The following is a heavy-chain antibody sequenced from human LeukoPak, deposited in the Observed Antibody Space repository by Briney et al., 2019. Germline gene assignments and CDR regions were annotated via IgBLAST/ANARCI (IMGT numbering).Heavy chain of an antibody. CDR1: GFTFSSYA. CDR2: ISGSGGST. D-gene: IGHD2-21*01. J-gene: IGHJ4*02. V-gene: IGHV3-23*01. CDR3: AKFLPTHIVVANYYFDY. Sequence: GGSLRHSCAASGFTFSSYAMSWVRQAPGKGLEWVSAISGSGGSTYYADSVKGRFTISRDNSKNTLYLQMNSLRAEDTAVYYCAKFLPTHIVVANYYFDYWGQGTLGTVSS.